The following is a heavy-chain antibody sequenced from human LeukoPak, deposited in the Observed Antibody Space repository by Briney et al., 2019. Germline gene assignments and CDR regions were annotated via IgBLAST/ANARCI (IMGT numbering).Heavy chain of an antibody. D-gene: IGHD5-24*01. CDR3: AKDMPSRDGYNPYYYYGMDV. J-gene: IGHJ6*02. CDR1: GFTFDDYA. Sequence: GGSLRLSCAASGFTFDDYAMHWVRQAPGKGLEWVSGISWNRGGIGYADSVKGRFTISRDNAKNSLYLQMNSLRAEDTALYYCAKDMPSRDGYNPYYYYGMDVWGQGTTVTLSS. CDR2: ISWNRGGI. V-gene: IGHV3-9*01.